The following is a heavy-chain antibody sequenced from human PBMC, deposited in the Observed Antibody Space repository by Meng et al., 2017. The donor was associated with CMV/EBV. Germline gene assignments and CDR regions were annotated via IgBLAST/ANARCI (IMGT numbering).Heavy chain of an antibody. CDR1: GFTASSNY. D-gene: IGHD6-13*01. V-gene: IGHV3-53*01. J-gene: IGHJ6*01. CDR3: ARDGRRSSSWYSDCYYYGMDV. CDR2: IYSGGST. Sequence: GGSLRPSCAASGFTASSNYMSWVRQGPGKGLEWVSVIYSGGSTYYADSVKGRFTISRDNSKNTLYLQMNSLRAEDTAVYYCARDGRRSSSWYSDCYYYGMDVWGQGTTVTVSS.